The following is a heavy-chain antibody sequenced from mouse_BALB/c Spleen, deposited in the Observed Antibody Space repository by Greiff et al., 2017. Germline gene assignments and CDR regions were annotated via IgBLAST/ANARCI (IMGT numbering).Heavy chain of an antibody. V-gene: IGHV5-17*02. J-gene: IGHJ3*01. Sequence: LVESGGGLVQPGGSRKLSCAASGFTFSSFGMHWVRQAPEKGLEWVAYISSGSSTIYYADTVKGRFTISRDNPKNTLFLQMTSLRSEDTAMYYCARWGIYYDYFAYWGQGTLVTVSA. CDR3: ARWGIYYDYFAY. D-gene: IGHD2-4*01. CDR1: GFTFSSFG. CDR2: ISSGSSTI.